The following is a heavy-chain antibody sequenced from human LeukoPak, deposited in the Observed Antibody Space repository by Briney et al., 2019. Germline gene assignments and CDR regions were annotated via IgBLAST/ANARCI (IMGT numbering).Heavy chain of an antibody. CDR2: IYYGGST. V-gene: IGHV4-39*07. D-gene: IGHD2-8*01. CDR3: AKIYNGAGYD. J-gene: IGHJ4*02. CDR1: GGSINKSLYF. Sequence: SETLSLTCTVSGGSINKSLYFWGWIRQSPGKGLEWMGHIYYGGSTSYTPSLQSRVTISVDTSTNQFSLKLSAVTAADTGIYFCAKIYNGAGYDWGPGTQVVVSS.